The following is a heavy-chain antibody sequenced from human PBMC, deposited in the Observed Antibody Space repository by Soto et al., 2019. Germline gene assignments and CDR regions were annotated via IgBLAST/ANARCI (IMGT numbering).Heavy chain of an antibody. Sequence: EVQLVESGGGLVQPGRSLRLSCAASGFTFDDYAMHWVRQAPGKGLEWVSGISWNSGSIGYADSVKGRFTISRDNAKNYLYLQMNSLRAEDTALYYCAKGRSSGSRDAFDIWGQGTMVTVSS. CDR3: AKGRSSGSRDAFDI. CDR2: ISWNSGSI. CDR1: GFTFDDYA. J-gene: IGHJ3*02. V-gene: IGHV3-9*01. D-gene: IGHD1-26*01.